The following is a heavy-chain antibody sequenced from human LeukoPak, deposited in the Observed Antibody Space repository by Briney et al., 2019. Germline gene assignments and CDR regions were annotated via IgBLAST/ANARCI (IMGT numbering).Heavy chain of an antibody. CDR3: ARHGCGSILTGSLIDY. CDR1: SGSISSSSYY. CDR2: FYYTGIT. J-gene: IGHJ4*02. D-gene: IGHD3-3*02. Sequence: SDTLSLTCSVSSGSISSSSYYWGWLRQPPGKGLEGIGRFYYTGITYYNPSLKSRVTISVDASENQFSLKLSSVTAADTALYYCARHGCGSILTGSLIDYWGQGTLVTVSS. V-gene: IGHV4-39*01.